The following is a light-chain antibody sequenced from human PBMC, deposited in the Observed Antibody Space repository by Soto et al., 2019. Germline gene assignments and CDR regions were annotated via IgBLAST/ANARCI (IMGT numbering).Light chain of an antibody. CDR2: DAS. J-gene: IGKJ4*01. Sequence: DIQMTQSPSTLSASAGDRVTITCRASQSVSSRLAWYQQKPGKAPKLLIYDASNWESGVPSRFSASGSGTEFTLTISSLQPDDLVTYYCQQYNSYSLTFGGGTKVEIK. V-gene: IGKV1-5*01. CDR3: QQYNSYSLT. CDR1: QSVSSR.